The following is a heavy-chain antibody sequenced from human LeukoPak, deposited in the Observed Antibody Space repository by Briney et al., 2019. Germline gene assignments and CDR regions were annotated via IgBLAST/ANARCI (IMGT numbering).Heavy chain of an antibody. CDR2: INHSGST. V-gene: IGHV4-34*01. CDR1: GGSFSGYY. CDR3: ARVPDDILTGYYSFDY. Sequence: SETLSLTCAVYGGSFSGYYWSWIRQPPGKGLEWIGEINHSGSTNYNPSLKSRVTISVDTSKNQFSLKLSSVTAADTAVYYCARVPDDILTGYYSFDYWGQGTLVTVSS. D-gene: IGHD3-9*01. J-gene: IGHJ4*02.